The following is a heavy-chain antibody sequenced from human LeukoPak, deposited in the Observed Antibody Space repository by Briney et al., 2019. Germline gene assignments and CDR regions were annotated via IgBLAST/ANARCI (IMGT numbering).Heavy chain of an antibody. CDR1: GYTFTGHY. CDR2: INPNSGGT. J-gene: IGHJ5*02. CDR3: ARVIIPAAMIRWFDP. Sequence: ASVKVSCKASGYTFTGHYMHWVRQAPGQGLEWMGWINPNSGGTNYAQKFQGRVTMTRDTSISTAYMELSRLRSDDTAVYYCARVIIPAAMIRWFDPWGQGTLVTVSS. V-gene: IGHV1-2*02. D-gene: IGHD2-2*01.